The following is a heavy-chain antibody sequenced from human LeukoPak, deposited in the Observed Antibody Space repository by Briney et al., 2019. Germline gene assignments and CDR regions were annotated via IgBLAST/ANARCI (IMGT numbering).Heavy chain of an antibody. V-gene: IGHV3-74*01. CDR3: ARPYCSSTSCYDFDY. D-gene: IGHD2-2*01. J-gene: IGHJ4*02. Sequence: PGGSLRPSCAASGFTFSSYWMNWVRQAPGKGLVWVSRINSDGSSTNYADSVKGRFTISRDNAKNTLYLQMNSLRAEDTAVYYCARPYCSSTSCYDFDYWGQGTLVTVSS. CDR1: GFTFSSYW. CDR2: INSDGSST.